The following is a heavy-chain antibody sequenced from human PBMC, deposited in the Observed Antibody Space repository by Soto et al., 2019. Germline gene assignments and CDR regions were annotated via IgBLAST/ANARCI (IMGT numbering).Heavy chain of an antibody. D-gene: IGHD2-2*01. V-gene: IGHV1-8*02. CDR1: GGTFSSYA. J-gene: IGHJ3*02. CDR3: ARASTSVDAFDI. CDR2: MIPNSGKT. Sequence: ASVKVSCKASGGTFSSYAISWVRQAPGQGLEWMGWMIPNSGKTGYAQKFQGRVTMTRNTSTSTAYMELSSLRSEDTAVYYCARASTSVDAFDIWGQGTMVTVSS.